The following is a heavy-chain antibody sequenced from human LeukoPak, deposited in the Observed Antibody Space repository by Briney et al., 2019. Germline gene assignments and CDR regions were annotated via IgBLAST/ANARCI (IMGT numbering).Heavy chain of an antibody. CDR2: IWYDGSNK. D-gene: IGHD5-24*01. CDR1: GFTFSSYG. V-gene: IGHV3-33*01. CDR3: ARDGGGATTRKYYFDY. Sequence: GGSLRLSCAASGFTFSSYGMHWVRQAPGKGLEWVAVIWYDGSNKYYADSVKGRFTISRDNSKNTLYLQMNSLRAEDTAVYYCARDGGGATTRKYYFDYWGQRTLVTVSS. J-gene: IGHJ4*02.